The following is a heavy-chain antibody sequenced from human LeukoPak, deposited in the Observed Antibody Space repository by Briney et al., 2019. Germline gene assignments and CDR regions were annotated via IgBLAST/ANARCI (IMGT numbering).Heavy chain of an antibody. CDR3: AHRRPGHLTGWDNSYFDN. J-gene: IGHJ4*02. V-gene: IGHV2-5*02. D-gene: IGHD1/OR15-1a*01. CDR2: IYWDDDK. CDR1: GFSLYSSGVG. Sequence: SGPTLVIPTQTLTLTCTFSGFSLYSSGVGVGWIRQPPGRALEWLAVIYWDDDKRYNPSLRSRLTMSTDASRNQVFLVVANMDPVDTATYYCAHRRPGHLTGWDNSYFDNWGPGTLVTVSS.